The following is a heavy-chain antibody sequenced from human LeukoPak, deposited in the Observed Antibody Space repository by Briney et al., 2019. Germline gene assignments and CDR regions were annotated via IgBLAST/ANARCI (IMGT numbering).Heavy chain of an antibody. Sequence: SETLSLTCTVSGDSISNYYWSWIRQTPGKGLERIGYIHTSGSTHYNPSLKSRVTISVDTSKNQFSLKLSSVTAADTAVYYCARGYYDTSAYSNPFDFWGQGTLVTVSS. CDR1: GDSISNYY. J-gene: IGHJ4*02. CDR2: IHTSGST. CDR3: ARGYYDTSAYSNPFDF. D-gene: IGHD3-22*01. V-gene: IGHV4-4*09.